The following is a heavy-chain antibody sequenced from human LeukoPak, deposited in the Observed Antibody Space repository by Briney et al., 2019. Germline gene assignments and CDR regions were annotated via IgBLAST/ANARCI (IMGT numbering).Heavy chain of an antibody. CDR1: GGSISSYY. Sequence: SQTLCLTCTVAGGSISSYYWSWIRQPAGKGLEWIGCFYTSGSTKYNPSLKSRVTMSEDTSKNQFSLKLSSVTAADTAVYYCARGFLGDYFGSGSYYVFDYWGQGTLVTVSS. D-gene: IGHD3-10*01. J-gene: IGHJ4*02. V-gene: IGHV4-4*07. CDR3: ARGFLGDYFGSGSYYVFDY. CDR2: FYTSGST.